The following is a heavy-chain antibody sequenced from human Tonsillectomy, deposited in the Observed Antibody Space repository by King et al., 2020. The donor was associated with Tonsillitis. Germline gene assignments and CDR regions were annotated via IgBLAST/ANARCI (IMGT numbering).Heavy chain of an antibody. CDR1: GFSFSSNG. CDR3: ARERLYSSGWGIDY. CDR2: ISFDGSNK. D-gene: IGHD6-19*01. J-gene: IGHJ4*02. Sequence: VQLVESGGGVVQPGRSLSLSCAASGFSFSSNGMHWVRQAPGKGLEWVAVISFDGSNKNNADSVKGRFTISRDNSNNTLFLHMNSLRAEDTAVYYCARERLYSSGWGIDYWGQGALLSVSS. V-gene: IGHV3-33*05.